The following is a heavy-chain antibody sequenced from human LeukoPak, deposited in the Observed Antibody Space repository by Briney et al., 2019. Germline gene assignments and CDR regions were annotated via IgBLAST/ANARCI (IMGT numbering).Heavy chain of an antibody. CDR1: GFTFSSYS. CDR2: IISISSYI. CDR3: ARANLGATSRNWFDP. D-gene: IGHD1-26*01. J-gene: IGHJ5*02. Sequence: GGSLRLSCAASGFTFSSYSMNWVRQVPGKVLEWVSSIISISSYIYYADSVKGRFTISRDNAKNSLYLQMNSLRAEDTAVYYCARANLGATSRNWFDPWGQGTLVTVSS. V-gene: IGHV3-21*01.